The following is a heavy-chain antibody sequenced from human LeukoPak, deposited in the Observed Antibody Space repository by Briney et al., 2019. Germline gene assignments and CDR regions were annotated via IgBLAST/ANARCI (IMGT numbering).Heavy chain of an antibody. CDR1: GVSFSGYY. CDR3: ARDIPDGYTHGHYYYNMDV. CDR2: ISHTGRT. Sequence: SETLSLTCGVSGVSFSGYYWSWIRQAPGKGPEWIGEISHTGRTAYNPSLKSRVTISLDTSKNQVSLRLKSVTAADTAVYYCARDIPDGYTHGHYYYNMDVWGKGTTVTVSS. D-gene: IGHD5-18*01. J-gene: IGHJ6*03. V-gene: IGHV4-34*01.